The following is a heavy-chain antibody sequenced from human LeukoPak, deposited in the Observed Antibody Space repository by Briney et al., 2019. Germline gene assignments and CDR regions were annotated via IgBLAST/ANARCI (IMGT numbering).Heavy chain of an antibody. J-gene: IGHJ4*02. Sequence: GGSLRLSCAASGFTFSTYWMTWVRQAPGKGLEWVANIKQDGSQIYYVDSVKGRFTISRDNAKNSLYLQMNSLGAEDTAVYYCARVRDYGDYAPHFDYWGQGTLVTVSS. CDR3: ARVRDYGDYAPHFDY. CDR1: GFTFSTYW. D-gene: IGHD4-17*01. CDR2: IKQDGSQI. V-gene: IGHV3-7*01.